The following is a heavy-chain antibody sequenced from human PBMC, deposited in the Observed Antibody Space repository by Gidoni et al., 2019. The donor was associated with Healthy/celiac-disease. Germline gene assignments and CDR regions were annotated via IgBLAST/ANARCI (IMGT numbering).Heavy chain of an antibody. V-gene: IGHV3-74*01. Sequence: EVQLVESGGGLVQPGGSLSLSCAASGFTFSSYWMHWVRQAPGKGLVWVSRINSDGSSTSYADSVKGRFTISRDNAKNTLYLQMNSLRAEDTAVYYCARRCYYYYGMDVWGQGTTVTVSS. CDR3: ARRCYYYYGMDV. J-gene: IGHJ6*02. CDR2: INSDGSST. CDR1: GFTFSSYW.